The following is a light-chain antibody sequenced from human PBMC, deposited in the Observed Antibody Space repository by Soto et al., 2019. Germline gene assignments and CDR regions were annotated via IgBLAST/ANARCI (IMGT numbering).Light chain of an antibody. CDR1: QSLVHPDGNTY. CDR2: KIS. V-gene: IGKV2-24*01. Sequence: DIVMTQTPISSPVTLGQPASITCTSSQSLVHPDGNTYLSWLQQRPGQPPRLXIHKISNRFPGVPDRFSGSGTGTEFTLKISRVEPEDVGIYFCLQATHFPWAFGQGTKVDIK. J-gene: IGKJ1*01. CDR3: LQATHFPWA.